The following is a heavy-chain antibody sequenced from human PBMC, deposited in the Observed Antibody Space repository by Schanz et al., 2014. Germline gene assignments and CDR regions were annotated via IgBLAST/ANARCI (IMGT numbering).Heavy chain of an antibody. D-gene: IGHD3-3*01. CDR1: GFTFSDAW. Sequence: EVQLVESGGGLVKPGGSLRLSCAASGFTFSDAWMTWVRQASGKGLEWVSAISGSGASTYYADSVKGRFTISRDNSKNTLYLQMNSLRADDTAVYYCARDLLVSHYDFWSGNDYWGQGTLVTVSS. J-gene: IGHJ4*02. V-gene: IGHV3-23*04. CDR2: ISGSGAST. CDR3: ARDLLVSHYDFWSGNDY.